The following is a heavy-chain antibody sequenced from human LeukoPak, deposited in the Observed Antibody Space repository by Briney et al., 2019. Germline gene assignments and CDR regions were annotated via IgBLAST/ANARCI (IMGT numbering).Heavy chain of an antibody. Sequence: SETLSLTCTVSGGSISSYYWSWIRQPPGKGLEWIGYIYYSGSTNYNPSLKSRVTISVDTSKNQFSLKLSSVTAAATAVYYCARVPCISTSCYHYYYYMDVWGKGTTVTVSS. V-gene: IGHV4-59*01. J-gene: IGHJ6*03. CDR3: ARVPCISTSCYHYYYYMDV. CDR2: IYYSGST. D-gene: IGHD2-2*01. CDR1: GGSISSYY.